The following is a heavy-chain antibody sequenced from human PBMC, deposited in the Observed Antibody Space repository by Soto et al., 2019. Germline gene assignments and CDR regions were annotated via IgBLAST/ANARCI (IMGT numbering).Heavy chain of an antibody. J-gene: IGHJ1*01. Sequence: PGGSLRLSCAASGFNFGSSWMHWVRQAPGKGLQWVSRMTSDGSTTDYADSVKGRFTVSRDNAENSLFLQMNSLREEDTAVYYCARVEYYYDSSGYYHEFFQHWGPGTKVAVSS. CDR3: ARVEYYYDSSGYYHEFFQH. V-gene: IGHV3-74*01. CDR1: GFNFGSSW. D-gene: IGHD3-22*01. CDR2: MTSDGSTT.